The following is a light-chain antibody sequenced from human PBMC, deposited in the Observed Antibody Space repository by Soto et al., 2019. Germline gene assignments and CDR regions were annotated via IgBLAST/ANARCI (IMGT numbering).Light chain of an antibody. J-gene: IGLJ2*01. CDR3: SSYAGSNNLV. CDR1: SSDVGGYNY. V-gene: IGLV2-8*01. CDR2: EVN. Sequence: LTQPPSASGSPGQSVTISCTGTSSDVGGYNYVSWYQQHPGKAPKLMIFEVNKRPSGVPDRFSGSKSGNTASLTVSGLQAEDEADYYCSSYAGSNNLVFGGGTKLTVL.